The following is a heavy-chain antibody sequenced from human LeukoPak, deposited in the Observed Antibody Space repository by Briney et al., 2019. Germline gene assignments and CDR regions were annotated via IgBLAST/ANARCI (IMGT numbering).Heavy chain of an antibody. D-gene: IGHD6-6*01. CDR1: GYTFTNYG. CDR3: TRDLGYSSSSATPLDF. J-gene: IGHJ4*02. V-gene: IGHV1-18*01. CDR2: ISAYNGNT. Sequence: ASVKVSCKASGYTFTNYGISWVRQAPGQGLEWMGWISAYNGNTNYAQKLQGRVTMTTDTSTSTAYMELRSLRSDDTAVFYCTRDLGYSSSSATPLDFWGLGTLVTVSS.